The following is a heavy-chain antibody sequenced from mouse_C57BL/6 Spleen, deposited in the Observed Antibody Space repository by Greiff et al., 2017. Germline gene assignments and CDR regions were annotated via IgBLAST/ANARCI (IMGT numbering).Heavy chain of an antibody. CDR3: ARLRGRNFDY. D-gene: IGHD3-3*01. J-gene: IGHJ2*01. CDR1: GYTFTDYY. CDR2: INPYNGGT. Sequence: VQLQQSGPVLVKPGASVKMSCKASGYTFTDYYMNWVKQSHGKSLEWIGVINPYNGGTSYNQKFKGKATLTVDKSSSTAYMELNSLTSEDSAVYYCARLRGRNFDYWGQGTTLTVSS. V-gene: IGHV1-19*01.